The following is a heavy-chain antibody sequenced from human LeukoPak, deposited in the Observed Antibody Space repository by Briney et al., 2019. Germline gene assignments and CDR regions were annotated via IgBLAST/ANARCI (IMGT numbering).Heavy chain of an antibody. J-gene: IGHJ5*02. D-gene: IGHD2-2*01. V-gene: IGHV3-13*01. Sequence: PGGSLRLSCEVSGFTFSSYDMHWVRQTTGKGLEWVSGIGTTGDTHYPDSVKGRFTVSRENAKNSLYLQMNSLRAGDTAVYYCARGERYSSRWFYNRFDPWGQGTLVTVSS. CDR1: GFTFSSYD. CDR2: IGTTGDT. CDR3: ARGERYSSRWFYNRFDP.